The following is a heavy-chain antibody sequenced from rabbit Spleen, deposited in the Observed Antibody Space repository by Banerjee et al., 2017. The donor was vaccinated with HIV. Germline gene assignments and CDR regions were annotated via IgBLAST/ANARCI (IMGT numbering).Heavy chain of an antibody. J-gene: IGHJ4*01. Sequence: QEQLEESGGDLVKPEGSLTLTCTASGFSFSSSYWICWVRQAPGKGLEWIACIYGGNSGNTYYASCAKGRFTISKPSSTTVTLQMTSLTAADTATYFCARYNVGGAGNYVNVNDLHLWGPGTLVTVS. CDR3: ARYNVGGAGNYVNVNDLHL. CDR2: IYGGNSGNT. CDR1: GFSFSSSYW. V-gene: IGHV1S45*01. D-gene: IGHD4-2*01.